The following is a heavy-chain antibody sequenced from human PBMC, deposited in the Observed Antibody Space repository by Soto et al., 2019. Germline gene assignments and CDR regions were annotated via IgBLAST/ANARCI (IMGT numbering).Heavy chain of an antibody. V-gene: IGHV4-59*01. CDR1: GGSISSYY. CDR3: AGVGSTMVRGRYYYGMDV. J-gene: IGHJ6*02. Sequence: PSETLSLTCTVSGGSISSYYWSWIRQPPGKGLEWIGYIYYSGSTNYNPSLKSRVTISVDTSKNQFSLKLSSVTAADTAVYYCAGVGSTMVRGRYYYGMDVWGQGTTVTVYS. CDR2: IYYSGST. D-gene: IGHD3-10*01.